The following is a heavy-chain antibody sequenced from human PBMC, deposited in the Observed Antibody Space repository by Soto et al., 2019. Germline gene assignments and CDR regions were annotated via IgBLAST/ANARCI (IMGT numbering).Heavy chain of an antibody. CDR2: IIPLYGSA. D-gene: IGHD3-10*01. CDR1: GGTFSSHS. V-gene: IGHV1-69*01. J-gene: IGHJ6*02. CDR3: ALRTSVTMVRGITYYYDMDV. Sequence: QVHLVQSGTEVKKPGSSVRVSCKSFGGTFSSHSISWVRQAPGQGLQWMAGIIPLYGSANYAQKFQGRVTIIADESTSTAYMELSSLRYEDTAVYYCALRTSVTMVRGITYYYDMDVWGQGTTVTVSS.